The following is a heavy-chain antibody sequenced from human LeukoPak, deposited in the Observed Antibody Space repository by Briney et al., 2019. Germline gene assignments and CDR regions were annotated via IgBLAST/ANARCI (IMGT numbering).Heavy chain of an antibody. Sequence: GGSLRLSCAASGFTFSNYGMLWVRQAPGKGLEWVAFIRYDGSNKYYVDSVKGRFTISRDNSKNTLYLQMNSLRAEDTAVYYCAKEIDTSGYSPFDYWGQGTLVTVSS. CDR2: IRYDGSNK. J-gene: IGHJ4*02. V-gene: IGHV3-30*02. CDR1: GFTFSNYG. D-gene: IGHD3-22*01. CDR3: AKEIDTSGYSPFDY.